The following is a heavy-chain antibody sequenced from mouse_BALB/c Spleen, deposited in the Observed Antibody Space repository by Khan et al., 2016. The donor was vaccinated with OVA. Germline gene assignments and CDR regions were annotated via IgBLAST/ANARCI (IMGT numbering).Heavy chain of an antibody. CDR1: GFSLTNYG. D-gene: IGHD1-1*01. V-gene: IGHV2-6-1*01. Sequence: VELVESGPGLVAPSQSLSITCTISGFSLTNYGIHWVRQPPGKGLEWLVVIWSDGSTTYNSDLKSRLSISKENSTSQVFLKMISLQTDDTAMYYCARQPYDHYYIIDYWGQGTSVTVSS. CDR2: IWSDGST. J-gene: IGHJ4*01. CDR3: ARQPYDHYYIIDY.